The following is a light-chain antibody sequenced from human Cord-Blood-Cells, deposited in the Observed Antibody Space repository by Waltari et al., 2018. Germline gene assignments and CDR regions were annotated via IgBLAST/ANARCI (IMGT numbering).Light chain of an antibody. J-gene: IGLJ3*02. V-gene: IGLV2-14*01. CDR2: DVS. CDR3: SSYTSSSTLV. Sequence: QSALTQPASVSGSPGQSIPIPCTGTSSDLGVFTSVSWYQQHPGKAPKHMIYDVSNRPSGVSNRFSGSKSGNTASLTISGLQAEDEADYYCSSYTSSSTLVFGGGTKLTVL. CDR1: SSDLGVFTS.